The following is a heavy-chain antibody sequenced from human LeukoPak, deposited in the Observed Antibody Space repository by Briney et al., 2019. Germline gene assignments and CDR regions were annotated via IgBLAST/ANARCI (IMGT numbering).Heavy chain of an antibody. V-gene: IGHV1-69*04. CDR2: IIPILGIA. D-gene: IGHD5-18*01. J-gene: IGHJ4*02. CDR3: ARGSGYSYGNSPFDY. CDR1: GYTFTGYY. Sequence: ASVKVSCKASGYTFTGYYMHWVRQAPGQGLEWMGRIIPILGIANYAQKFQGRVTITADKSTSTAYMELSSLRSEDTAVYYCARGSGYSYGNSPFDYWGQGTLVTVSS.